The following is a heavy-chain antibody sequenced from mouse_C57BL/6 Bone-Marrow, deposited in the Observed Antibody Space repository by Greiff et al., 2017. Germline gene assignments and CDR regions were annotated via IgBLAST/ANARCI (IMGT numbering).Heavy chain of an antibody. Sequence: EVQLQQSVAELVRPGASVKLSCTASGFNIKNTYMHWVKQRPEQGLEWIGRIDPANGNTKYAPKFQGKATITADTSSNTAYLQLSSLTSEDTAIXYCAFYYYGSSYPFAYWGQGTLVTVSA. CDR2: IDPANGNT. CDR1: GFNIKNTY. J-gene: IGHJ3*01. CDR3: AFYYYGSSYPFAY. D-gene: IGHD1-1*01. V-gene: IGHV14-3*01.